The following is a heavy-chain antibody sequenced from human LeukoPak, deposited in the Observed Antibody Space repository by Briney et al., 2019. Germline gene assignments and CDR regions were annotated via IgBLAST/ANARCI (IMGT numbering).Heavy chain of an antibody. CDR1: GFTFSSYG. CDR2: ISYDGSNK. CDR3: AKLQTVTRDY. V-gene: IGHV3-30*18. J-gene: IGHJ4*02. D-gene: IGHD4-17*01. Sequence: PGRSLRLSCAASGFTFSSYGMHWVRQAPGKGLEWVAVISYDGSNKYYADSVKGRFTISRDNSKNTLYLQMNSLRAEDTAVYYCAKLQTVTRDYWGQGTLVTVSS.